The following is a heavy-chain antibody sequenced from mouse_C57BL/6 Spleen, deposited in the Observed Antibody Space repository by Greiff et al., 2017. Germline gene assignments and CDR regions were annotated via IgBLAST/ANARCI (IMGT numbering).Heavy chain of an antibody. V-gene: IGHV1-54*01. Sequence: VQLQQSGAELVRPGTSVKVSCKASGYAFTNYLIGWVKQRPGQGLEWIGVINPGSGGTNYNEKFKGKATLTADKSSSTAYMQLSSLTSEDSAVYFCARSYYGSNWYFDVWGTGTTVTVSS. CDR2: INPGSGGT. CDR3: ARSYYGSNWYFDV. J-gene: IGHJ1*03. D-gene: IGHD1-1*01. CDR1: GYAFTNYL.